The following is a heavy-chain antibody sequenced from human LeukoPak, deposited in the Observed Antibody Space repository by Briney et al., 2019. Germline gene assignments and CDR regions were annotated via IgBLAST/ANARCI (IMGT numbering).Heavy chain of an antibody. CDR2: ISSGSTTI. CDR1: GFTLSSYS. J-gene: IGHJ4*02. CDR3: ARDVEQWLVRVYYFDY. D-gene: IGHD6-19*01. V-gene: IGHV3-48*04. Sequence: QPGGSLRLSCATSGFTLSSYSMNWVRQAPGEGLEWVSYISSGSTTIYYADSVKGRFTISRDNAKNSLYLQMNSLRAEDTAVYYCARDVEQWLVRVYYFDYWGQGTLVTVSS.